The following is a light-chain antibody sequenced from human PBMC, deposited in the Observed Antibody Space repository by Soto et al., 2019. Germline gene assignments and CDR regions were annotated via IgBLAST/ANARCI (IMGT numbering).Light chain of an antibody. CDR2: DVS. J-gene: IGLJ1*01. V-gene: IGLV2-14*01. Sequence: QSALTQPASVSGSPGQSITISCTGTSRDVGGYNYVSWYQQHPGKAPELMIHDVSNRPSGVSNRFSGSKSGNTASLTISGLQAEDKAEYYCISYTSSSLYVFGTGTKLTVL. CDR3: ISYTSSSLYV. CDR1: SRDVGGYNY.